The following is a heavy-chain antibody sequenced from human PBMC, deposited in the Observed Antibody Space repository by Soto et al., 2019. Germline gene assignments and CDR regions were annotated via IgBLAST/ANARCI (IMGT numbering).Heavy chain of an antibody. CDR1: GFRFSSYS. CDR3: ATMDGYFQF. CDR2: ITGSGDKT. D-gene: IGHD4-17*01. J-gene: IGHJ4*02. Sequence: EVQLLESGGGLAQPGGSLRLSCADSGFRFSSYSMSWVRQAPGKGLEWVSAITGSGDKTYYADSVKGRFTISRDNSKKTHYLQMSSLRAEDSAIYYCATMDGYFQFWGQGTLVTVSS. V-gene: IGHV3-23*01.